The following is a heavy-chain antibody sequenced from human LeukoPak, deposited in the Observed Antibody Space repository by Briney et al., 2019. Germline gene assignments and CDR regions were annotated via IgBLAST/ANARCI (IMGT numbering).Heavy chain of an antibody. CDR1: GGSISSYY. CDR3: ARVITVRGVIFDY. CDR2: IHYSGST. D-gene: IGHD3-16*01. V-gene: IGHV4-59*01. J-gene: IGHJ4*02. Sequence: KTSETLSLTCTVSGGSISSYYWSWVRQPPGKGLEWIGYIHYSGSTNYNPSLKSRVTISVDTSKNQFSLTLNSVTAADTAVYYCARVITVRGVIFDYWGQGTLVTVSS.